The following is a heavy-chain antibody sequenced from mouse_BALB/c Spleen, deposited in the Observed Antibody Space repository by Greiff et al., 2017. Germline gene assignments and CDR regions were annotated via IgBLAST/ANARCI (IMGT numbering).Heavy chain of an antibody. CDR3: ARYGGDLFYAMDY. V-gene: IGHV3-8*02. Sequence: EVKLMESGPSLVKPSQTLSLTCSVTGDSITSGYWNWIRKFPGNKLEYMGYISYSGSTYYNPSLKSRISITRDTSKNQYYLQLNSVTTEDTATYYCARYGGDLFYAMDYWGQGTSVTVSS. CDR1: GDSITSGY. J-gene: IGHJ4*01. CDR2: ISYSGST. D-gene: IGHD3-3*01.